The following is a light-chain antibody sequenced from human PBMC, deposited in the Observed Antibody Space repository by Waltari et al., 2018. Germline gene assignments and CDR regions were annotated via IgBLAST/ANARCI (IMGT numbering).Light chain of an antibody. V-gene: IGKV3-15*01. CDR2: GAS. Sequence: EIVMTQSPATLSVSPGERATLSCRASLSVNSNLAWCQQKPGQAPRLLIYGASTRATGIPARFSGSGSGTEFTLTISSLQSEDFAVYYCQQYNNWPLTFGGGTKVEIK. CDR1: LSVNSN. J-gene: IGKJ4*01. CDR3: QQYNNWPLT.